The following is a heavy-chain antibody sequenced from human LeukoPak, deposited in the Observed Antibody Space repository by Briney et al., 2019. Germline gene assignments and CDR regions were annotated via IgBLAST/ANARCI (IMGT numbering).Heavy chain of an antibody. CDR2: ISSSSSYI. CDR1: GFTFSSYS. V-gene: IGHV3-21*01. CDR3: ATAYVEQRNSDY. Sequence: GGSLRLSCAASGFTFSSYSMNWVRQAPGKGLEWVSSISSSSSYIYYADSVKGRFTISRDNAKNSLYLQMNSLRAEDTAVYYCATAYVEQRNSDYWGQGTLVTVSS. D-gene: IGHD6-25*01. J-gene: IGHJ4*02.